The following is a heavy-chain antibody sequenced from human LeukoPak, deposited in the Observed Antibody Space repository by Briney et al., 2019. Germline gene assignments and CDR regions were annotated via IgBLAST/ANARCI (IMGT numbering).Heavy chain of an antibody. CDR2: ISWDGGST. CDR1: GFTFDDYA. Sequence: GGSLRLSCAASGFTFDDYAMHWVRDAPGKGLEWVSLISWDGGSTYYADSVKGRFTISRDNSKNSLYLQMNSLRAEDTALYYCARGSHYYMDVWGKGTTVTVSS. J-gene: IGHJ6*03. D-gene: IGHD3-10*01. CDR3: ARGSHYYMDV. V-gene: IGHV3-43D*04.